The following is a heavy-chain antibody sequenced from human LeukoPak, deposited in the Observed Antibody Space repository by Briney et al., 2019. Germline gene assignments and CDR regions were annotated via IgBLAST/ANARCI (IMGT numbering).Heavy chain of an antibody. Sequence: SETLSLTCTVSGGSISSYYWTWIRQPPGKGLEWIGYISYSGSTNYNPSLKSRVTISVDTSKNQFSLKLSSVTAADTAVYYCARRTLGPYYYGSGSYFDYWGQGTLVTVSS. CDR2: ISYSGST. V-gene: IGHV4-59*08. CDR1: GGSISSYY. D-gene: IGHD3-10*01. CDR3: ARRTLGPYYYGSGSYFDY. J-gene: IGHJ4*02.